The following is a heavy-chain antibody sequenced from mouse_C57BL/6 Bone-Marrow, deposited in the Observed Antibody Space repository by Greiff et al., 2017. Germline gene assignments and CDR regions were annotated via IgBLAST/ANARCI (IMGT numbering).Heavy chain of an antibody. CDR3: ARSYGFYAKDY. J-gene: IGHJ4*01. CDR2: IRNKANGYTT. V-gene: IGHV7-3*01. D-gene: IGHD1-1*01. CDR1: GFTFTDYY. Sequence: EVKVVESGGGLVQPGGSLSLSCAASGFTFTDYYMSWVRQPPGKALEWLGFIRNKANGYTTEYSASVKGRFTISRDNSQSILYLQMNALRAEDSATYYCARSYGFYAKDYWGQGTSVTVSS.